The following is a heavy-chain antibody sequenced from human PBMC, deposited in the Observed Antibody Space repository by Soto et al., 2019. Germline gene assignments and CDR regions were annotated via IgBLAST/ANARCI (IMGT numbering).Heavy chain of an antibody. J-gene: IGHJ4*02. D-gene: IGHD5-12*01. V-gene: IGHV4-59*12. CDR1: GGSISRYY. Sequence: QVQLQESGPGLVKPSETLSLTCTVSGGSISRYYWSWIRQPPGKGLEWIGYIFYSGSTNYNPSLKRRVPMSVDKAKNPVSLGLSPVTAGDTAVYYCARRGSGYEWYYFDYWGQGTLVTVSS. CDR3: ARRGSGYEWYYFDY. CDR2: IFYSGST.